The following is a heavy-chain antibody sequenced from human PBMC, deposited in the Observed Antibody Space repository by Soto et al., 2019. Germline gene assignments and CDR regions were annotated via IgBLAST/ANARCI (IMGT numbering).Heavy chain of an antibody. CDR1: GFTFRTYS. V-gene: IGHV3-48*02. Sequence: GGSLRLSCAASGFTFRTYSMNWVRQAPGKGLEWLSYITSSSSTIYYADSVKGRFTISRDNAKNSLYLQMNSLRDEDTAVYYCARDSPQLVPWIDYWGQGTLVTVSS. J-gene: IGHJ4*02. CDR2: ITSSSSTI. CDR3: ARDSPQLVPWIDY. D-gene: IGHD6-13*01.